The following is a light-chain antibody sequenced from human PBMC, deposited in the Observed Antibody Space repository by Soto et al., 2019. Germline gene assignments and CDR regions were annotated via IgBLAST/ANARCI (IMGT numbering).Light chain of an antibody. CDR1: QSVLNSYNNTNY. CDR3: QQYEDTPRT. Sequence: DVVMTQSPDSLAVSLGERATINCKSSQSVLNSYNNTNYLDWYQQKPGQPPKLLIYWASTLESGVPDRFSGSGSGTDFTLTISSLQAEDVAVYYLQQYEDTPRTFGQGTKVEIK. J-gene: IGKJ1*01. CDR2: WAS. V-gene: IGKV4-1*01.